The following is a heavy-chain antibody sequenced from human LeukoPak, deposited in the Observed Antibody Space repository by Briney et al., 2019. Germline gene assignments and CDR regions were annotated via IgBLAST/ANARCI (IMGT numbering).Heavy chain of an antibody. CDR2: ISSNGGST. CDR1: GFTFSNYG. J-gene: IGHJ6*03. V-gene: IGHV3-64*01. Sequence: GGSLRLSCAASGFTFSNYGMHWVRQAPGKGLEYVSAISSNGGSTYYANSVKGRFTISRDNSKNTLYLQMGSLRAEDMAMYYCARSLERSGPYYYYMDVWGTGTTVTVSS. D-gene: IGHD1-1*01. CDR3: ARSLERSGPYYYYMDV.